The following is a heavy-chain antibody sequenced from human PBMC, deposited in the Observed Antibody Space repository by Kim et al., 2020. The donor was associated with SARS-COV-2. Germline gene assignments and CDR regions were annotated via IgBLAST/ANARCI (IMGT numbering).Heavy chain of an antibody. CDR1: GFTFSSYG. CDR2: ISYDGSNK. V-gene: IGHV3-30*18. J-gene: IGHJ6*02. D-gene: IGHD3-3*01. CDR3: AKDRDYDFWSGEYYYGMDV. Sequence: GGSLRLSCAASGFTFSSYGMHWVRQAPGKGLEWVAVISYDGSNKYYADSVKGRFTISRDNSKNTLYLQMNSLRAEDTAVYYCAKDRDYDFWSGEYYYGMDVWGQGTTVTVSS.